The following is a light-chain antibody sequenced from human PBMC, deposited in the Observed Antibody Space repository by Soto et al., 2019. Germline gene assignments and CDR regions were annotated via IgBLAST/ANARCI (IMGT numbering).Light chain of an antibody. V-gene: IGLV2-23*02. J-gene: IGLJ1*01. CDR1: SSDVGSYNF. CDR2: EVT. CDR3: CSYARGDTYV. Sequence: QSALTQPASVSGSPGQSMTISCTGTSSDVGSYNFVSWYQQHPGKAPKLMIYEVTKRPSGISDRFSGSKSGNAASLTISGLQTEDEADYYCCSYARGDTYVFGTGTKVTVL.